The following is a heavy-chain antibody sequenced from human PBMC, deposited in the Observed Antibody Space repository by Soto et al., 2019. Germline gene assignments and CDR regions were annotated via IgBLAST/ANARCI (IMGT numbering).Heavy chain of an antibody. Sequence: SETLSLTCTVSGGSISSYYWSWIRQPPGKGLEWIGYIYYSGSTNYNPSLKSRVTISVDTSKNQFSLKLSSVTAADTAVYYCARVMVRETIDFDYWGQGTLVNVPQ. J-gene: IGHJ4*02. CDR3: ARVMVRETIDFDY. V-gene: IGHV4-59*01. CDR2: IYYSGST. D-gene: IGHD3-10*01. CDR1: GGSISSYY.